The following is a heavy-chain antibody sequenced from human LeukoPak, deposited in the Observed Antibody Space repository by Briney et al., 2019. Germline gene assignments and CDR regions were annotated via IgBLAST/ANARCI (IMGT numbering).Heavy chain of an antibody. D-gene: IGHD3-22*01. CDR3: ARGMYYDSSGYGPYYYYYGMDV. V-gene: IGHV4-31*03. CDR1: GGSISSGGYY. Sequence: SQTLSLTCIVSGGSISSGGYYWSWIRQHPGKGLEWIGYIYYSGSTYYNPSLKSRVTISVDTSKNQFSLKLSSVTAADTAVYYCARGMYYDSSGYGPYYYYYGMDVWGQGTTVTVSS. CDR2: IYYSGST. J-gene: IGHJ6*02.